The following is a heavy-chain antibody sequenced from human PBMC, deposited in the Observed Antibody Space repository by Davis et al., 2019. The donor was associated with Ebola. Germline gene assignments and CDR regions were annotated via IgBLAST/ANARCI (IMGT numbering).Heavy chain of an antibody. CDR3: ARVVSGYGSGSYYNVGYFDY. CDR2: IIPIFGTA. V-gene: IGHV1-69*13. D-gene: IGHD3-10*01. Sequence: SVKVSCKASGGTFSSYAISWVRQAPGQGLEWMGGIIPIFGTANYAQKFQGRVTITADESTSTAYMELSSLRSEDTAVYYCARVVSGYGSGSYYNVGYFDYWGQGTLVTVSS. J-gene: IGHJ4*02. CDR1: GGTFSSYA.